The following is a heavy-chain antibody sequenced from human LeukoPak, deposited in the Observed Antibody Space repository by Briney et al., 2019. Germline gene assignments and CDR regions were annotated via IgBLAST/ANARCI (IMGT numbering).Heavy chain of an antibody. D-gene: IGHD3-16*01. Sequence: HGASVKVSCKASGHTFTRYAINWLRQAPGQGLEWMGWINMYTANPAYAQGFTERFVFSLDTSVTTAYLQISNLKTEDTAVYYCARHDNDDDLDYWGQGTLVTVSS. CDR2: INMYTANP. V-gene: IGHV7-4-1*02. CDR1: GHTFTRYA. J-gene: IGHJ4*02. CDR3: ARHDNDDDLDY.